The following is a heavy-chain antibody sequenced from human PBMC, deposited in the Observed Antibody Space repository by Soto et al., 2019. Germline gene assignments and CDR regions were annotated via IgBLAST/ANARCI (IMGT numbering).Heavy chain of an antibody. J-gene: IGHJ5*02. CDR1: GGSISRGGYH. V-gene: IGHV4-31*03. Sequence: PSETLSLTCTVSGGSISRGGYHWIWIRQHPGKGLEWIGYIYYSGSTYYNPSLKSRVTISVDTSKNQFSLKLSSVTAADTAVYYCARGKNWFDPWGQGTLVTVSS. CDR2: IYYSGST. CDR3: ARGKNWFDP.